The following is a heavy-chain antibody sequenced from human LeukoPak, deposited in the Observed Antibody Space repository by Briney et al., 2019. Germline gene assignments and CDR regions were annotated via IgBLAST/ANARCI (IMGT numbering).Heavy chain of an antibody. V-gene: IGHV4-34*01. CDR2: INHSGST. D-gene: IGHD5-18*01. Sequence: PSETLSLTCAVYGGSFSGYYWSWIRQPPGKGLEWIGEINHSGSTNYNPSLKGRVTISVDTSKNQFSLKLSSVTAADTAVYYCAIRRGYSYGYGPWGQGTLVTVSS. CDR3: AIRRGYSYGYGP. J-gene: IGHJ4*02. CDR1: GGSFSGYY.